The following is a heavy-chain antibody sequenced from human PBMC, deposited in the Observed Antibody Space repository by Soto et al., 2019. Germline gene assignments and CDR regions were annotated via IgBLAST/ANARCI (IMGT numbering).Heavy chain of an antibody. V-gene: IGHV4-34*01. D-gene: IGHD6-13*01. CDR2: INDSGST. CDR3: AHRRDSSNSYKVHWFAP. J-gene: IGHJ5*02. Sequence: SETLSLTCAVSGGSFSGYYWSWIRQPPGKGLEWIGEINDSGSTNYKQSPKSRVTISVDTSKNQYSLKVRSVTAADTAVNYGAHRRDSSNSYKVHWFAPWGQGTLVTVSS. CDR1: GGSFSGYY.